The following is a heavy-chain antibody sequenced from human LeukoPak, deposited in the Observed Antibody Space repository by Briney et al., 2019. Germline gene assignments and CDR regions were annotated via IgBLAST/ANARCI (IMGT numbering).Heavy chain of an antibody. CDR2: IWYDGSNK. Sequence: GRSLRLSCAASGFTFSSYGMHWVRRAPGKGLEWVAAIWYDGSNKYYADSVKGRFTISRDNSKNTLYLQMNSLRAEDTAVYYCARDRYCSSTSCLYYFDYWGQGTLVTVSS. V-gene: IGHV3-33*01. CDR1: GFTFSSYG. J-gene: IGHJ4*02. D-gene: IGHD2-2*01. CDR3: ARDRYCSSTSCLYYFDY.